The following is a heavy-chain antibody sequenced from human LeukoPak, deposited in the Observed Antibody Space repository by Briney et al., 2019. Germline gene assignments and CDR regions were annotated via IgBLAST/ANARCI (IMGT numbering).Heavy chain of an antibody. J-gene: IGHJ6*03. CDR1: GFTFSSYS. CDR2: ISSSSSYI. V-gene: IGHV3-21*01. Sequence: GGSLRLSCAASGFTFSSYSMNWVRQAPGKGLEWVSSISSSSSYIYYADSVKGRFTISRDNAKNSLYLQMNSLRAEDTAVYYCARGFDRSEGYYYYMDVWGKGTTVTVSS. CDR3: ARGFDRSEGYYYYMDV. D-gene: IGHD3-10*01.